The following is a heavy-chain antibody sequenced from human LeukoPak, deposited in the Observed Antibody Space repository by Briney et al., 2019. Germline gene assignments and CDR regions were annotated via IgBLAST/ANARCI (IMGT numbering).Heavy chain of an antibody. J-gene: IGHJ3*02. Sequence: SETLSLTCTVSGGSLSSSSYYWGWIRQPPGKGLESIGSIYYSGSTYYSPSLMSRVTISVDTSKSQFSLKLSSVTAADTAVYYCASHLHSSGWYSAFDIWGQGTMVTVSS. CDR1: GGSLSSSSYY. CDR3: ASHLHSSGWYSAFDI. D-gene: IGHD6-19*01. V-gene: IGHV4-39*01. CDR2: IYYSGST.